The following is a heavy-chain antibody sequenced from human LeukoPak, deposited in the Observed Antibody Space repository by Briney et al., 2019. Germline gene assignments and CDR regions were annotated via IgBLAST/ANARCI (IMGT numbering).Heavy chain of an antibody. J-gene: IGHJ4*02. V-gene: IGHV3-15*01. CDR3: TVIRGYINSWPLDY. CDR1: GFTFSDYY. D-gene: IGHD6-13*01. CDR2: IKSKTDGETT. Sequence: VILGGSLRLSCAASGFTFSDYYMSWVRQAPGKGLEWVGRIKSKTDGETTDYAAPVKGRFTISRDDSKNTLYLQMNSLKTEDTAVYYCTVIRGYINSWPLDYWGQGALVTVSS.